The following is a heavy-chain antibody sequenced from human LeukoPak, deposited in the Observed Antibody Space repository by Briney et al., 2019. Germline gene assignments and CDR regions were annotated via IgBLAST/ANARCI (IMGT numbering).Heavy chain of an antibody. CDR1: GGSISSYC. J-gene: IGHJ4*02. D-gene: IGHD3-16*02. Sequence: SETLSLTCTVSGGSISSYCWSWIRQPAGKGLEWIGRIYTSGSTNYNPSLKSRVTMSVDTSKNQFSLKLSSVTAADTAVYYCARSGITFGGVIVYFDYWGQGTLVTVSS. V-gene: IGHV4-4*07. CDR2: IYTSGST. CDR3: ARSGITFGGVIVYFDY.